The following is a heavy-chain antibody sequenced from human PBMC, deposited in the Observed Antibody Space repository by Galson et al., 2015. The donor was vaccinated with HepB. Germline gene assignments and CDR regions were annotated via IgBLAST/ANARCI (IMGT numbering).Heavy chain of an antibody. Sequence: SLRLSCAAPGFTFGDYAMSWVRQAPGKGLEWVGFIRSIVYGGTTEYAASVKGRFSISRDDSKSIAYLQMNSLTTEDTAVYYCSRDYYDSSGVWGYWGQGTLVTVSP. CDR3: SRDYYDSSGVWGY. CDR1: GFTFGDYA. V-gene: IGHV3-49*04. CDR2: IRSIVYGGTT. J-gene: IGHJ4*02. D-gene: IGHD3-22*01.